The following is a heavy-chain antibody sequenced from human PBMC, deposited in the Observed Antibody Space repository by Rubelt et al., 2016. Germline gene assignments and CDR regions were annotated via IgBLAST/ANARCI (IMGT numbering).Heavy chain of an antibody. CDR1: GFTFSSYG. Sequence: EVYGGGVVQPGRSLRLSCAASGFTFSSYGMHWVRQAPGKGLEWVAVIWYDGSNKYYADSVKGRFTISRDNSKNTLYLQMNSLRAEDTAVYYCAKGGEWELPTYWGQGTLVTVSS. CDR2: IWYDGSNK. J-gene: IGHJ4*02. V-gene: IGHV3-33*06. D-gene: IGHD1-26*01. CDR3: AKGGEWELPTY.